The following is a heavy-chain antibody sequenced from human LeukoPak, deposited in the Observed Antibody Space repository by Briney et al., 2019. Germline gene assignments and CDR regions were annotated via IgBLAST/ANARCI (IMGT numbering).Heavy chain of an antibody. CDR2: INPNSGGT. D-gene: IGHD3-10*01. Sequence: ASVKVSCKASGYTFTGYYMHWVRQAPGQGLEWMGWINPNSGGTNYAQKFQGRVTMTRDTSISTAYMGLSRLRSDDTAVYYCARGSYYYGSGSNNAFDIWGQGTMVTVSS. CDR1: GYTFTGYY. J-gene: IGHJ3*02. CDR3: ARGSYYYGSGSNNAFDI. V-gene: IGHV1-2*02.